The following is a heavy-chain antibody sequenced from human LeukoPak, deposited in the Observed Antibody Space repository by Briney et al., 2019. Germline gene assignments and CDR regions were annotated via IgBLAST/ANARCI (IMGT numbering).Heavy chain of an antibody. CDR3: ARADYDSSGYYYSNWFDP. D-gene: IGHD3-22*01. Sequence: SETLSLTRAVYGGSFSGYYWSWIRQPPGKGLEWIGEINHSGSTNYNPSLKSRVTISVDTSKNQFSLKLSSVTAADTAVYYCARADYDSSGYYYSNWFDPWGQGTLVTVSS. V-gene: IGHV4-34*01. CDR1: GGSFSGYY. J-gene: IGHJ5*02. CDR2: INHSGST.